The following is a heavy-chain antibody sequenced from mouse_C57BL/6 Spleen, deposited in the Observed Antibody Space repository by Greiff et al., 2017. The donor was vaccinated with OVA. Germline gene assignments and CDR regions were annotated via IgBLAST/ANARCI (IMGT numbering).Heavy chain of an antibody. CDR1: GYTFTSYW. J-gene: IGHJ3*01. V-gene: IGHV1-53*01. D-gene: IGHD3-2*02. CDR2: INPSNGGT. Sequence: QVQLQQPGPELVKPGASVKLSCKASGYTFTSYWMHWVKQRPGQGLEWIGNINPSNGGTKYNEKFKSKATLTVDKSSSTAYMQLSSLTSEDSAVDYCAREDSSGYGCADWGQGTLLTVSA. CDR3: AREDSSGYGCAD.